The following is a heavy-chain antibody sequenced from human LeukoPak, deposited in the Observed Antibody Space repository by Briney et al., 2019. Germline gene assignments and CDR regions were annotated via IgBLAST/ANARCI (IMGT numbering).Heavy chain of an antibody. V-gene: IGHV3-23*01. CDR3: AKEPSGANVVPADAFDF. CDR2: VSGTGENI. Sequence: GGSLRLSCAASGFTVSSNYMSWVRQAPGKGLEWVSGVSGTGENIYYGDSVKGRFTISRDNSRNTLYLQMNSLRVDDMAIYFCAKEPSGANVVPADAFDFWGQGTMVTVSA. D-gene: IGHD2-2*01. J-gene: IGHJ3*01. CDR1: GFTVSSNY.